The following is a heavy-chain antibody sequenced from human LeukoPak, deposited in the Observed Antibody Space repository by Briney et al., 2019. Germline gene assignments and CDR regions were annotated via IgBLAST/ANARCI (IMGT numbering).Heavy chain of an antibody. CDR1: GYTFTGYY. CDR3: AIVHYYDSSGYYPY. V-gene: IGHV1-2*02. Sequence: ASVKVSCKASGYTFTGYYMHWVRQAPGQGLEWMGWINPNSGGTNYAQKFQGRVTMTRDTSISTAYMELSRLRSDDTAVYYCAIVHYYDSSGYYPYWGQGTLVTVSS. D-gene: IGHD3-22*01. CDR2: INPNSGGT. J-gene: IGHJ4*02.